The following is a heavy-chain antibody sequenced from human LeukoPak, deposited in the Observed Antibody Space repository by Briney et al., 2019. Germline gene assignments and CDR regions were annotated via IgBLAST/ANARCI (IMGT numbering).Heavy chain of an antibody. D-gene: IGHD3-10*01. CDR2: INHSGGT. CDR3: ARGLRVSYGMDV. CDR1: GGSFSGYY. J-gene: IGHJ6*02. Sequence: PSETLSLTCGAYGGSFSGYYWSWIRQPPGKGLEWIGEINHSGGTNYNPSLKSRVTISVDTSKNQFSLKLSSATAADTAVYYCARGLRVSYGMDVWGQGTTVTVSS. V-gene: IGHV4-34*01.